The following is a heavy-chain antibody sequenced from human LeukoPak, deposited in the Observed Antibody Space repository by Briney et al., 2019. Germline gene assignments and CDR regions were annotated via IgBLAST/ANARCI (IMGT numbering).Heavy chain of an antibody. CDR3: ARQNGYLWDY. Sequence: GGSLRLSCAASGFTFSSYWMHWVRQAPGKGLVWVSRINSNGSSASYAGSVKGRFTISRDNAKNTLYLQMNSLRAEDTAVYYCARQNGYLWDYWGQGTLVTVSS. J-gene: IGHJ4*02. V-gene: IGHV3-74*01. CDR2: INSNGSSA. D-gene: IGHD5-24*01. CDR1: GFTFSSYW.